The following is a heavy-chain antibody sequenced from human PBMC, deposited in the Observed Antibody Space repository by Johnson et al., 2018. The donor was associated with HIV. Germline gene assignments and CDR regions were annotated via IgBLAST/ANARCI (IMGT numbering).Heavy chain of an antibody. CDR1: GFTFDDYA. J-gene: IGHJ3*02. D-gene: IGHD3-10*01. Sequence: EVQLVESGGGLVQPGRSLRLSCAASGFTFDDYAMHWVRQAPGKGLEWVSGISWNSGSIGYVDSVKGRFTISRDNAKNSLYLQMNSLRAEDTAVYYCAREYYGSGSDAFDIWGQGTMVTVSS. CDR2: ISWNSGSI. V-gene: IGHV3-9*01. CDR3: AREYYGSGSDAFDI.